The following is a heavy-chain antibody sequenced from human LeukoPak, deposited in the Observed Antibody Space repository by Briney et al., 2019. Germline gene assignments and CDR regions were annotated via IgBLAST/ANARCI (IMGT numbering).Heavy chain of an antibody. CDR3: ARRDIVLMVYPDY. J-gene: IGHJ4*02. D-gene: IGHD2-8*01. CDR1: GFTFSSYS. CDR2: ISSSSSYI. V-gene: IGHV3-21*01. Sequence: PGGSLRLSCAASGFTFSSYSMNWVRQAPGKGLEWVSSISSSSSYICYADSVKGRFTISRDNAKNSLYLQMNSLRAEDTAVYYCARRDIVLMVYPDYWGQGTLVTVSS.